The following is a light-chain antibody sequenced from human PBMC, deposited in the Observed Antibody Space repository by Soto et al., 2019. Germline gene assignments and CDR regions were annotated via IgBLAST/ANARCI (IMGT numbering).Light chain of an antibody. V-gene: IGKV1D-16*01. Sequence: DVQMTQSPSSLSASVGDRVTITCRASEDMNSWLAWYRQKPGNAPKSLIYAASSLQTGVPSRFSGSASGTHFTLTISNLQPEDSATYYCQQYNIYPLTFGGGTKVEIK. CDR3: QQYNIYPLT. CDR1: EDMNSW. J-gene: IGKJ4*01. CDR2: AAS.